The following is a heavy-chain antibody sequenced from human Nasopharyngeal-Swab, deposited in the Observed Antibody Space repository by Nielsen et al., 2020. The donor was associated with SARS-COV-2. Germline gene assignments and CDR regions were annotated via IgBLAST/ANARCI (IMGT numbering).Heavy chain of an antibody. J-gene: IGHJ6*04. CDR1: GFTVSSNY. V-gene: IGHV3-23*01. CDR2: ISGSGGST. D-gene: IGHD3-10*01. Sequence: GEPLKISCAASGFTVSSNYMSWVRQAPGKGLEWVSAISGSGGSTYYADSVKGRFTISRDNSKNTLYLQMNSLRAEDTAVYYCAKGYGSGSYPDSLDVWGKGTTVTVSS. CDR3: AKGYGSGSYPDSLDV.